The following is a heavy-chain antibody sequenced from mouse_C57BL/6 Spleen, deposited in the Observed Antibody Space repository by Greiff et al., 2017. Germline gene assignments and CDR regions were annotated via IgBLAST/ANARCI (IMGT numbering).Heavy chain of an antibody. V-gene: IGHV5-9-1*02. CDR3: TRVDSKGFAY. Sequence: EVKLVESGEGLVKPGGSLKLSCAASGFTFSSYAMSWVRQTPEKRLEWVAYISSGGDYIYYADTVKGRFTISRDNAMNTLYLQMSSLKSEDTAMYYCTRVDSKGFAYWGQGTLVTVSA. D-gene: IGHD2-5*01. J-gene: IGHJ3*01. CDR2: ISSGGDYI. CDR1: GFTFSSYA.